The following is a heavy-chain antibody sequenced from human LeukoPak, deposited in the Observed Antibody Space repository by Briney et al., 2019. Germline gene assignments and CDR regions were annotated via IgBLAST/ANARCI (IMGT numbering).Heavy chain of an antibody. Sequence: PGGSLRLSCAASGFTFSSYGMHWVRQAPGKGLELVAFIRYDGSNKYYADSVKGRFTISRDNSKNTLYLQMNSLRAEDTAVYYCAKRWSSSSGHLDYWGQGTLVTVSS. CDR3: AKRWSSSSGHLDY. V-gene: IGHV3-30*02. D-gene: IGHD3-22*01. CDR1: GFTFSSYG. CDR2: IRYDGSNK. J-gene: IGHJ4*02.